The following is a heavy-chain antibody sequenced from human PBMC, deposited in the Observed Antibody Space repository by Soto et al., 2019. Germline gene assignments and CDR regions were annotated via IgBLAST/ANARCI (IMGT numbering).Heavy chain of an antibody. D-gene: IGHD3-10*01. CDR1: GGSISSGDYY. Sequence: QVQLQESGPGLVKPSQTLSLTCTVSGGSISSGDYYWSWIRQHPGKGLEWIGYIYYSGSTYYNPSLKSRVTISVDTSKNQFSLKLSSVTAAATAVYYCATYGSGSYKPTTFDYWGQGTLVTVSS. J-gene: IGHJ4*02. V-gene: IGHV4-31*03. CDR3: ATYGSGSYKPTTFDY. CDR2: IYYSGST.